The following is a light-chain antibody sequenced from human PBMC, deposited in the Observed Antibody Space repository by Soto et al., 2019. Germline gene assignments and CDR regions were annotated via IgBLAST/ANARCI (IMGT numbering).Light chain of an antibody. CDR1: QSVLYSSNNKNY. V-gene: IGKV4-1*01. J-gene: IGKJ1*01. Sequence: DIVMTQSRDSLAVSLGERATINCKSSQSVLYSSNNKNYLAWYQQKPGQPPKLLIYWASTRESWVPHRFSGSGSGTDLTLTIRSLQAEDGAVYYCQQYYSTPAWTFGQGTKVEIK. CDR3: QQYYSTPAWT. CDR2: WAS.